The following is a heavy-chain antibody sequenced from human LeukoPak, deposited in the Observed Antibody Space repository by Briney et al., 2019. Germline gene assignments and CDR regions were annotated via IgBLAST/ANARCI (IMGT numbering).Heavy chain of an antibody. CDR3: AREGSSSSADY. J-gene: IGHJ4*02. D-gene: IGHD6-6*01. CDR2: INHSGST. V-gene: IGHV4-34*01. Sequence: PSETLSLTCAVYGGSFSGYYWSWIRQPPGKGLEWIGEINHSGSTNYNPSLKSRVTISVDTSKNQFSLKLSSVTAADTAVYYCAREGSSSSADYWGQGTLVTVSS. CDR1: GGSFSGYY.